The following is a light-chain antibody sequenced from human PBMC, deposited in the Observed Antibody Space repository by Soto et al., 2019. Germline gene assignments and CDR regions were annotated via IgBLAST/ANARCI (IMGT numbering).Light chain of an antibody. CDR3: QQYNSYPCT. CDR2: DAS. J-gene: IGKJ1*01. Sequence: DIQMTQSPSTRSASVGDRVTITCRASQSISSWLAWYQQKPGKAPKLLIYDASSLESGFPLRFSGSGSGTEFTLTISSLQPDDSATYYCQQYNSYPCTFGQGTKVHIK. V-gene: IGKV1-5*01. CDR1: QSISSW.